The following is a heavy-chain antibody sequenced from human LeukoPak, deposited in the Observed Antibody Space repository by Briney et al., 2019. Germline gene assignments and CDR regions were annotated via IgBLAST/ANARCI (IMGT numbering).Heavy chain of an antibody. V-gene: IGHV3-66*01. CDR1: GFTVSSNY. Sequence: GGSLRLSCAASGFTVSSNYMSWVRQAPGKGLEWVSIIYSGGSTYYADSVKGRFTISRDNSKNTLYLQMNSLRVEDTAVYHCARIWGNWFDPLGQGTTVTVSS. J-gene: IGHJ5*02. D-gene: IGHD3-16*01. CDR3: ARIWGNWFDP. CDR2: IYSGGST.